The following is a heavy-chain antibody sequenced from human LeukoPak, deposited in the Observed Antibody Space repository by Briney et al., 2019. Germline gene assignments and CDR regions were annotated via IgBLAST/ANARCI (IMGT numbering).Heavy chain of an antibody. CDR3: AKDPPGSYREYYLDY. J-gene: IGHJ4*02. Sequence: PGGSLRLSCAASGFTFSSYAMSWVRQAPGKGLEWVSAISGSGGSTYYADSVKGRFTISRDNPKNMLYLQMNSLRAEDTAVYYCAKDPPGSYREYYLDYWGQGTLVTVSS. CDR1: GFTFSSYA. D-gene: IGHD1-26*01. V-gene: IGHV3-23*01. CDR2: ISGSGGST.